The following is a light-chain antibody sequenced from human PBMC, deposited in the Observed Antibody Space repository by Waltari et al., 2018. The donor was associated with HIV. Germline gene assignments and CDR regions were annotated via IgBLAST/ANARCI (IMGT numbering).Light chain of an antibody. CDR1: SGSIASNY. Sequence: FMLTQPHSVSESPGKTVTISCTRRSGSIASNYVQWYQQRPGSAPTTVIYEDNQRPPGVPDRFSGSIDSSSNSASLTISGLKTEDEADYYCQSYDSSNWVFGGGTKLTVL. CDR2: EDN. J-gene: IGLJ3*02. CDR3: QSYDSSNWV. V-gene: IGLV6-57*04.